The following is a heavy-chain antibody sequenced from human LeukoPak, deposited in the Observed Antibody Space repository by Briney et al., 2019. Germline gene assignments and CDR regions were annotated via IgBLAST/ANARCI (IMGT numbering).Heavy chain of an antibody. CDR3: ARASYSYDINGWVPFDY. CDR1: GGSISSYY. Sequence: SETLSLTCTVSGGSISSYYWSWIRQPPGKRLEWIGYIYYSGSTNYNPSLKSRVTISGDTSKNQFSLRLSSVTAADTAVYYCARASYSYDINGWVPFDYWGQGTLVTVSS. CDR2: IYYSGST. V-gene: IGHV4-59*08. D-gene: IGHD3-22*01. J-gene: IGHJ4*02.